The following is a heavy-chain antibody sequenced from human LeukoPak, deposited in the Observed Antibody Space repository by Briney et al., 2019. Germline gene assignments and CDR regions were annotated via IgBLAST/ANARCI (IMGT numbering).Heavy chain of an antibody. CDR1: GFTFSSYG. D-gene: IGHD6-19*01. CDR2: IRYDGSNK. J-gene: IGHJ4*02. CDR3: ARGIVSGWYPFDY. Sequence: GGSLRLSCAASGFTFSSYGMHWVRQAPGKGLEWVAFIRYDGSNKYYADSVKGRFTISRDNSKNTLYLQMNSLRAEDTAVYYCARGIVSGWYPFDYWGQGTLVTVSS. V-gene: IGHV3-30*02.